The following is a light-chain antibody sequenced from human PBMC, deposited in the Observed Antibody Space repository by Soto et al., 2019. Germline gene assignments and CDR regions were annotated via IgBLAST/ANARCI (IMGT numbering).Light chain of an antibody. V-gene: IGLV1-44*01. Sequence: QAVVTQPPSASGTPGQRVTISCSGSSSNIGSKTVNWYQQLPGMAPKLLIYSNNQRPSGVPDRFSGSKSGTSASLAISGLQSEDEADYYCAAWDDSLNGVVFGGGTKLTVL. CDR1: SSNIGSKT. J-gene: IGLJ2*01. CDR3: AAWDDSLNGVV. CDR2: SNN.